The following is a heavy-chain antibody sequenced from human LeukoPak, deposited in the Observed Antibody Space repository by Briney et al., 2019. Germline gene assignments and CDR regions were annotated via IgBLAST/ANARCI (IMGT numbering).Heavy chain of an antibody. D-gene: IGHD3-3*01. CDR3: ARVTDYDFWSGRQGGASDL. CDR1: GGSITDYY. J-gene: IGHJ3*01. CDR2: IYYTGDT. Sequence: KPSETLSLTCTVSGGSITDYYWGWIRQPPGKGLEWIGYIYYTGDTIDNPSLNSRLTMSLDTSRSQFSLKLNFVTAADTALYYCARVTDYDFWSGRQGGASDLWGHGTLVTVSS. V-gene: IGHV4-59*01.